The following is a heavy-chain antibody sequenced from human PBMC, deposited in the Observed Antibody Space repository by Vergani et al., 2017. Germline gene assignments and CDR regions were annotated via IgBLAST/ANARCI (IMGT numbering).Heavy chain of an antibody. D-gene: IGHD3-3*01. CDR2: IYYSGST. CDR3: ARGRRYYDFWSGYYSFDY. J-gene: IGHJ4*02. Sequence: QVQLQESGPGLVKPSETLSLTCTVSGGSISSYYWSWIRQPPGKGLEWIGYIYYSGSTNYNPSLKSRVTISVDTSKNQFSLKLSSVTAADTAVYYCARGRRYYDFWSGYYSFDYWGQGTLVTVSS. V-gene: IGHV4-59*12. CDR1: GGSISSYY.